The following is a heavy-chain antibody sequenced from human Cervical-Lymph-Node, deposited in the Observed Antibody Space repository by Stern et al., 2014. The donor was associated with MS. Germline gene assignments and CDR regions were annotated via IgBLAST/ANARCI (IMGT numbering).Heavy chain of an antibody. J-gene: IGHJ3*02. CDR3: ARALRRENDAFDI. Sequence: EVQLLESGGGLVQPGGSLRLSCAASGFTFTSYWTHWVRQAPGKGLVWVSRLNSDGGTTAYADSVKGRFTITRANARNTVYLQMSGLRAEDTAVYYCARALRRENDAFDIWGQGTMVTVSS. CDR2: LNSDGGTT. V-gene: IGHV3-74*02. CDR1: GFTFTSYW.